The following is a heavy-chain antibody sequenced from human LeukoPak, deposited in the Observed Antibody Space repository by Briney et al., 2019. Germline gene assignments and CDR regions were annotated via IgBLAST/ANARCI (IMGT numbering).Heavy chain of an antibody. J-gene: IGHJ4*02. D-gene: IGHD2-2*01. V-gene: IGHV3-30*02. CDR1: GFTFSNYG. CDR3: AKDLPAAYFDY. Sequence: GGSLRLSCAASGFTFSNYGIHWVRQAPGKGLEWVAFVRSDGGIKYYADSAKGRFTISRDNSRTTVYLQMNSLRAEDTAVYYCAKDLPAAYFDYWGQGTLVTVSS. CDR2: VRSDGGIK.